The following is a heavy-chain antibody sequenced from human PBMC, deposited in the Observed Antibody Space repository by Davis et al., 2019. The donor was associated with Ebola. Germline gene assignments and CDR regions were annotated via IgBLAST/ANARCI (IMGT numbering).Heavy chain of an antibody. CDR2: ISGSGGST. V-gene: IGHV3-23*01. CDR1: GFTFSSYA. J-gene: IGHJ6*02. D-gene: IGHD3-3*01. CDR3: AKVYDFWGLDGMDV. Sequence: GESLKISCAASGFTFSSYAMSWVRQAPGKGLEWVSAISGSGGSTYYADSVKGRFTISRDNSKNTLYLQMSSLRAEDTAVYYCAKVYDFWGLDGMDVWGQGTTVTVSS.